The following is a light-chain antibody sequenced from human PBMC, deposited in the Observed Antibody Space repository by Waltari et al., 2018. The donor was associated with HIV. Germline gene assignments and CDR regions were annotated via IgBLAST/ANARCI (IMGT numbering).Light chain of an antibody. Sequence: QSVLTQPPSVSGAPGQRVTISCTGSSSNIGADYAVHWYQQLPGTSPKRLFYVYNNRPSWVPDRFSGSKSGTSASLAITGLQAEDEADYYCQSYDSSLSAVLFGGGTKLTVL. J-gene: IGLJ2*01. CDR3: QSYDSSLSAVL. CDR2: VYN. V-gene: IGLV1-40*01. CDR1: SSNIGADYA.